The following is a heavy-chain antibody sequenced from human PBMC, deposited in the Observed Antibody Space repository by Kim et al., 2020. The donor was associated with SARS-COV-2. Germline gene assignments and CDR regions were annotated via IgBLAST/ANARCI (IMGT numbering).Heavy chain of an antibody. Sequence: SQTLSLTCAISGDSVSSNSAAWNWIRQSPSRGLEWLGRTYYRSTWYNDYAVSVKSRITINPDTSENQFSLQLNSVTPEDTAVYYCARERADYCNSTSCHRLVDDWGQGTLGTVSS. CDR3: ARERADYCNSTSCHRLVDD. CDR1: GDSVSSNSAA. D-gene: IGHD2-2*01. CDR2: TYYRSTWYN. V-gene: IGHV6-1*01. J-gene: IGHJ4*02.